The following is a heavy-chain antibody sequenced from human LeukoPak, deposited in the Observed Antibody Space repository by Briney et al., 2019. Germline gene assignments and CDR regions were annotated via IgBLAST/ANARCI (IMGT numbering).Heavy chain of an antibody. CDR3: AKGTYYDFWSGYLPY. V-gene: IGHV3-23*01. CDR1: GFTFSSYG. J-gene: IGHJ4*02. Sequence: GGSLRLSCAASGFTFSSYGMSWVRQAPGKGLEWVSGISGRGDSTYYADSVKGRFTISRDSSKNTLFLQMNSLRAEDTAVYYCAKGTYYDFWSGYLPYWGQGTLVTVSS. D-gene: IGHD3-3*01. CDR2: ISGRGDST.